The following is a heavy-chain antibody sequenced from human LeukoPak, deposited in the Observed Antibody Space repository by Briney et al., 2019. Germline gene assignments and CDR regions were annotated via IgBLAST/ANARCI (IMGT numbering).Heavy chain of an antibody. CDR3: ARARSDPRAIEY. CDR2: MNPNSGNT. CDR1: GYTFTNYD. D-gene: IGHD2-21*01. Sequence: ASVKVSCKASGYTFTNYDINWVRQATGQGLEWLGWMNPNSGNTVHAQNFQGRVTIARNTSISTAYMELSSLRSEDTAVYYCARARSDPRAIEYWGQGTLVTVSS. J-gene: IGHJ4*02. V-gene: IGHV1-8*03.